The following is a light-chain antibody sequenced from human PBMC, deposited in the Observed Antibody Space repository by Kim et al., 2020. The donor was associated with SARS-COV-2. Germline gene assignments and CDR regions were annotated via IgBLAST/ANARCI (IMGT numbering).Light chain of an antibody. J-gene: IGKJ5*01. V-gene: IGKV1-39*01. CDR3: QESYTDTIA. Sequence: DTQMTQSPSSLSAFVGDRVTITCRTSRSVSIYLNWYQQKPGEAPKLLIYAASNLQNGVPSRFSGSGSGTDFTLTISSLQPEDFATYYCQESYTDTIAFGQGTRLEIK. CDR2: AAS. CDR1: RSVSIY.